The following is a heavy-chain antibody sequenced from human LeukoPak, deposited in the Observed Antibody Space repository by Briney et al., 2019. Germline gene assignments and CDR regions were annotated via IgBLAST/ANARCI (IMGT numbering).Heavy chain of an antibody. CDR2: IWYDGSNK. D-gene: IGHD3-9*01. CDR1: GFTFSSYG. V-gene: IGHV3-33*01. Sequence: GGSLRLSCAASGFTFSSYGMHWVRQAPGKGLEWVAVIWYDGSNKYYADSVKGRFTISRDNSKNTLYLQMNSLRAEDTAVYYXXXXXXYFDWLPYFDYWGQGTLVTVSS. J-gene: IGHJ4*02. CDR3: XXXXXYFDWLPYFDY.